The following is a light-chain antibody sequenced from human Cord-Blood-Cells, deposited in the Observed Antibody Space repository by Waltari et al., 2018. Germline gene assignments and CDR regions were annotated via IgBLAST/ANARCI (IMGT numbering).Light chain of an antibody. J-gene: IGKJ1*01. V-gene: IGKV1-33*01. Sequence: DIQMTQSPSSLSASVGDRVTITCQASQDISNYLNWYQQKPGKAPKLLIYDASNLETLVPSRFSGSGSGTDFTFTISSLQPEDIATYYCQQYDNLPWTFGQGTKVEMK. CDR2: DAS. CDR1: QDISNY. CDR3: QQYDNLPWT.